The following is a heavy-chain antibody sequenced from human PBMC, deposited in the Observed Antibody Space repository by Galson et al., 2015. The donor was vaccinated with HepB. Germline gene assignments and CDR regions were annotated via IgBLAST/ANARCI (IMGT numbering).Heavy chain of an antibody. Sequence: SLRLSCAASGFTFSSYSMNWVRQAPGKGLEWVSYISSSSNTIYYADSVKGRFTISRDNAKNSLYLQMNSLRAEDTAVYYCARDWDRIAAAGKDYWGQGTLVTVSS. J-gene: IGHJ4*02. CDR1: GFTFSSYS. V-gene: IGHV3-48*04. D-gene: IGHD6-13*01. CDR2: ISSSSNTI. CDR3: ARDWDRIAAAGKDY.